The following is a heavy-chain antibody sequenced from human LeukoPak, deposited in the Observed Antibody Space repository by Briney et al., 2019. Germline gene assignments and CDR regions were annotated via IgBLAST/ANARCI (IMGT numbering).Heavy chain of an antibody. V-gene: IGHV3-48*03. CDR3: ARELAYYFDY. CDR2: ISSSGTTI. J-gene: IGHJ4*02. D-gene: IGHD1-1*01. Sequence: GGSLRLSCAASGFAFGSYAMHWVRQAPGKGLEWVSYISSSGTTIYYADSVKGRFTISRDNAKNSLYLQMNSLRAEDTAVYYCARELAYYFDYWGQGTLVTVSS. CDR1: GFAFGSYA.